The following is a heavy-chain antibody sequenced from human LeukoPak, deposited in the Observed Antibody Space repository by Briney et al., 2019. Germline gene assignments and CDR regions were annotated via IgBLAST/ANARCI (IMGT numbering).Heavy chain of an antibody. D-gene: IGHD3-9*01. V-gene: IGHV4-34*01. CDR3: ASNYDILTGPDAFDI. CDR2: ISHSGST. J-gene: IGHJ3*02. CDR1: GESFSGYY. Sequence: SETLSLTCAVYGESFSGYYWSWIRQPPGKGLEWIGEISHSGSTNYSPSLKSRVTISVDTSKNQFSLKLSSVTAADTAVYYCASNYDILTGPDAFDIWGQGTMLTVSS.